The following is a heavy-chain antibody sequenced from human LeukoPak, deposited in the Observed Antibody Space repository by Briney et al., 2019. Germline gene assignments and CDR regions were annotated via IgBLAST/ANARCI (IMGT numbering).Heavy chain of an antibody. CDR1: GGSINNFY. CDR2: IFYSGST. V-gene: IGHV4-59*12. Sequence: SETLSLTCTVSGGSINNFYWSWIRQPPGKGLEWIGYIFYSGSTNYNPSLESRVTISIDTSKNQFSLKVNSLTAADTAVYYCARAGAAAVPDWYFDLWGRGTLVTVSS. J-gene: IGHJ2*01. CDR3: ARAGAAAVPDWYFDL. D-gene: IGHD6-13*01.